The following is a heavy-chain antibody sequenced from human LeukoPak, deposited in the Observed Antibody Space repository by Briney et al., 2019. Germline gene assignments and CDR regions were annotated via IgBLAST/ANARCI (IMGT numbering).Heavy chain of an antibody. CDR2: IYYSGST. Sequence: SETLSLTCTVSGGSISTYYWSWIRQPPGKGLEWIGYIYYSGSTNYNPSLKSRVTISVDTSKNQFSLKLTSVTAADTAVYYCARETSQKGAHYMDVWGKGTTVTISS. V-gene: IGHV4-59*01. J-gene: IGHJ6*03. CDR1: GGSISTYY. CDR3: ARETSQKGAHYMDV. D-gene: IGHD3-16*01.